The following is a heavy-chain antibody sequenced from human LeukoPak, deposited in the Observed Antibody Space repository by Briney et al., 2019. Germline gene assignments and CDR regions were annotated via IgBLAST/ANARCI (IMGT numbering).Heavy chain of an antibody. J-gene: IGHJ4*02. V-gene: IGHV3-21*01. D-gene: IGHD3-9*01. Sequence: GGSLRLSCAASGFTFSGYSMNWVRQAPGKGLEWVSSISSSSSYIYYADSVKGRFTISRDNAKNSLYLQMNSLRAEDTAVYYCARDILTGSRPFPFDYWGQGTLVTVSS. CDR1: GFTFSGYS. CDR3: ARDILTGSRPFPFDY. CDR2: ISSSSSYI.